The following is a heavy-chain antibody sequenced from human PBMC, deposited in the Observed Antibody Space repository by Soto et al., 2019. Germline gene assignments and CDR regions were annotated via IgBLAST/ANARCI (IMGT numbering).Heavy chain of an antibody. CDR2: IYYSGST. J-gene: IGHJ4*02. CDR1: GGSISSGDYY. CDR3: ARVSSSWGLVNYFDY. Sequence: SETLSLTCTVSGGSISSGDYYWSWIRQPPGKGLEWIGYIYYSGSTYYNQSLKSRVTISVDTSKNQFSLKLSSVTAADTAVYYCARVSSSWGLVNYFDYWGQGTLVTVSS. V-gene: IGHV4-30-4*02. D-gene: IGHD6-13*01.